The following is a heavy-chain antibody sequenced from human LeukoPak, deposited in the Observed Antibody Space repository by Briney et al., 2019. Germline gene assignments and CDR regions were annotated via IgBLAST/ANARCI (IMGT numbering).Heavy chain of an antibody. J-gene: IGHJ4*02. D-gene: IGHD3-22*01. Sequence: GRSLRLSCAASGFTFSSYGMHWVRKAPGKGLEWVAVISYDGSNKYYADSVKGRFTISRDNSKNTLYLQMNSLRAEDTAVYYCAKETADYYDSSGPFDYWGQGTLVTVSS. CDR3: AKETADYYDSSGPFDY. V-gene: IGHV3-30*18. CDR1: GFTFSSYG. CDR2: ISYDGSNK.